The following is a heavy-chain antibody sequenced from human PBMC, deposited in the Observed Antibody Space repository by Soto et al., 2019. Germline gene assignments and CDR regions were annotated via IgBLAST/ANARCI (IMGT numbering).Heavy chain of an antibody. CDR2: INPNSGGT. CDR1: GYTFTGYY. V-gene: IGHV1-2*02. J-gene: IGHJ6*02. D-gene: IGHD1-26*01. Sequence: ASVKVSCKASGYTFTGYYMHWVRQAPGQGLEWMGWINPNSGGTNYAQKFRGRVTMTRDTSISTAYMELSRLRSDDTAVYYCSTRGGGSYRYYYYGMDVWGQGTTVTVSS. CDR3: STRGGGSYRYYYYGMDV.